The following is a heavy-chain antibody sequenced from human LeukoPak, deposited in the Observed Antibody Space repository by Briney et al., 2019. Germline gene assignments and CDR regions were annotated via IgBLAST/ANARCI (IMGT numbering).Heavy chain of an antibody. D-gene: IGHD2-15*01. CDR1: GFTFSSYG. V-gene: IGHV3-30*18. Sequence: PGRSLRLSCAASGFTFSSYGMHWVRQAPGKGLEWVAVISYDGSNKYYADSVKGRFTISRDNSKNTLYLQMNSPRAEDTAVYYCAKDHTKYCSGGSCYSRGFEYWGQGTLVTVSS. CDR3: AKDHTKYCSGGSCYSRGFEY. CDR2: ISYDGSNK. J-gene: IGHJ4*02.